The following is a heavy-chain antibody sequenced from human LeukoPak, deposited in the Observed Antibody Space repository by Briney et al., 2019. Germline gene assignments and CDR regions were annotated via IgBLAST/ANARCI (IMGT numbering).Heavy chain of an antibody. CDR1: GYTFTGYY. D-gene: IGHD6-19*01. Sequence: ASVTVSCKASGYTFTGYYMHWVRQAPGQGLEWMGWINPSSGGTNYAQKFQGRVTMTRDTSISTVYMELSRLRSDDTAVYYCARDGDSSGWRGGWDDYWGQGTLVIVSS. J-gene: IGHJ4*02. V-gene: IGHV1-2*02. CDR2: INPSSGGT. CDR3: ARDGDSSGWRGGWDDY.